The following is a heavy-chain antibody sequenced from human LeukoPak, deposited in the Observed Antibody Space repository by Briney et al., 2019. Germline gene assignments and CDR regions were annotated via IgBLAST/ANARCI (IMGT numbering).Heavy chain of an antibody. V-gene: IGHV3-30*04. J-gene: IGHJ3*02. CDR3: ARDLAYRWTLDI. CDR1: GFTFSSYA. Sequence: GGSLRLSCAASGFTFSSYAMHWVRQAPGKGLEWGAVISHDGSNKYYADSVKGRFTISRDNSKNTLYLQMNSLRAEDTAVYYCARDLAYRWTLDIWGQGTMVTVSS. D-gene: IGHD1-1*01. CDR2: ISHDGSNK.